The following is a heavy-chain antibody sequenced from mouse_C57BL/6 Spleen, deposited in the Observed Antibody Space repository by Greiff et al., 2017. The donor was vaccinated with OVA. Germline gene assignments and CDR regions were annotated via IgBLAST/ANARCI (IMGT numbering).Heavy chain of an antibody. V-gene: IGHV3-6*01. J-gene: IGHJ3*01. CDR1: GYSITSGYY. CDR3: ARGEMITTWFAY. Sequence: QSGPGLVKPSQSLSLTCSVTGYSITSGYYWNWIRQFPGNKLEWMGYISYDGSNNYNPSFKNRISITRDTSKNQFFLKLNSVTTEDTATYYCARGEMITTWFAYWGKGTLVTVSA. D-gene: IGHD2-4*01. CDR2: ISYDGSN.